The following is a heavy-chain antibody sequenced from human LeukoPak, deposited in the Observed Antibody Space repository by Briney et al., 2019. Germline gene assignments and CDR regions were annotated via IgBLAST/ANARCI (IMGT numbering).Heavy chain of an antibody. V-gene: IGHV3-21*01. D-gene: IGHD2-21*02. J-gene: IGHJ6*02. CDR3: ARDGRVVTLYGMDV. CDR2: ISSSSSYI. Sequence: PGGSLRLSCAASGFTFSSYSMNWVRQAPGKGLEWVSSISSSSSYIYYADSVKGRFTISRDNAKNSLYLQMNSLRAEDTAVYYCARDGRVVTLYGMDVWGQGTTVTVSS. CDR1: GFTFSSYS.